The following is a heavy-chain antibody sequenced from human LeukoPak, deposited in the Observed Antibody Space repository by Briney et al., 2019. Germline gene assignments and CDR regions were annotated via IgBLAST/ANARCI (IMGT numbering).Heavy chain of an antibody. CDR3: AEAHIVVVIENAFDI. CDR2: ISGSGGST. Sequence: GGSLRLSCAASGFTFSSYAMSWVRQAPGKGLEWASAISGSGGSTYYADSVKGRFTISRDNSKNTLYLQMNSLRAEDTAVYYCAEAHIVVVIENAFDIWGQGTMVTVSS. D-gene: IGHD2-21*01. CDR1: GFTFSSYA. J-gene: IGHJ3*02. V-gene: IGHV3-23*01.